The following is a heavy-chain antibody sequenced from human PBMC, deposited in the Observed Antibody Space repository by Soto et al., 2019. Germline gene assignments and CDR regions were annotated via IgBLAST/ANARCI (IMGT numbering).Heavy chain of an antibody. D-gene: IGHD3-22*01. CDR1: GGSITSSSYY. CDR2: IYYSGST. Sequence: NPSETLSLTCTVSGGSITSSSYYWGWIRQPPGKGLEWIGSIYYSGSTYYNPSLKSRVTISVDTSKNQFSLKLSSVTAADTAVYYCARSRGGYFDYWGQGTLVPVSS. V-gene: IGHV4-39*07. J-gene: IGHJ4*02. CDR3: ARSRGGYFDY.